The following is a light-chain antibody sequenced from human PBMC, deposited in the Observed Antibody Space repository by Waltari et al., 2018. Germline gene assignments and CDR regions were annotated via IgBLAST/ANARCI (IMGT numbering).Light chain of an antibody. J-gene: IGLJ2*01. Sequence: QLVLTQSPSASASLGDSVKLTCTLGSGHTYNAIAWHQQQPEKGPRYLLLLQGAGRHTKGDVTPDRFSGCSSGAERYLTISSLQSDDEADYYCQTWGAGTVVFGGGTKLTVL. CDR3: QTWGAGTVV. CDR2: LQGAGRH. V-gene: IGLV4-69*01. CDR1: SGHTYNA.